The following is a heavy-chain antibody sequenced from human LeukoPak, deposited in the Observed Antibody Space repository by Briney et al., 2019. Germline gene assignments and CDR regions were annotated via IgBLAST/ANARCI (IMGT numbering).Heavy chain of an antibody. CDR2: INSDGSST. Sequence: GGALRLSCAASGFTFSSYWMHWVRQAPGKGLVWVSRINSDGSSTSYADSVKGRFTISRDNAKNTLYLQMNSLRAEDTAVYYCARGGGDGYDDTRGGYWGQGTLVTVSS. CDR3: ARGGGDGYDDTRGGY. J-gene: IGHJ4*02. V-gene: IGHV3-74*01. CDR1: GFTFSSYW. D-gene: IGHD5-24*01.